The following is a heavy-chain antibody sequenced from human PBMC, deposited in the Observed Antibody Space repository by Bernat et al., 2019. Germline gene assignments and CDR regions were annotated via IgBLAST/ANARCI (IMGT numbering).Heavy chain of an antibody. J-gene: IGHJ2*01. CDR2: IYYSGST. Sequence: QVQLQESGPGLVKPSETLSLTCTVSGGSISSYYWSWIRQPPGKGLEWVGYIYYSGSTNYNPSLKSRVTISVDTSKNQFSLKLSSVTAADTAVYYCASHILTGPNWYFDLWGRGTLVTVSS. D-gene: IGHD3-9*01. V-gene: IGHV4-59*01. CDR1: GGSISSYY. CDR3: ASHILTGPNWYFDL.